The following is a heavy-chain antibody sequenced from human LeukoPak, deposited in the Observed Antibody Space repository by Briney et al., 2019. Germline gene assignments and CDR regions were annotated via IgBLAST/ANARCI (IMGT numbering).Heavy chain of an antibody. Sequence: GGSLRLSCAASGFTFSDYYMSWIRQAPGKGLEWVSYISSSSSYTNYADSVKGRYTISRDNTKNSVYLQMNSLRAEDTAVYYCAKTEPYGSGSYYPGYWGQGTLVAVSS. CDR2: ISSSSSYT. V-gene: IGHV3-11*06. CDR3: AKTEPYGSGSYYPGY. J-gene: IGHJ4*02. D-gene: IGHD3-10*01. CDR1: GFTFSDYY.